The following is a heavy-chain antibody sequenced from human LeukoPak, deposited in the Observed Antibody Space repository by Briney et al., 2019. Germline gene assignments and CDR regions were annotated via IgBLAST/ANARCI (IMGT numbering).Heavy chain of an antibody. J-gene: IGHJ6*02. V-gene: IGHV1-46*04. CDR2: INSSSGST. CDR1: GYTVTSYY. Sequence: ASVKVSCKASGYTVTSYYINWVRQAPGQGLEWMGIINSSSGSTSYAQKLQDRGIMTRDTSTSTVHMELSSLRSEDTAVYYCARDSSGSGSVDVWGQGTTVTVSS. D-gene: IGHD3-10*01. CDR3: ARDSSGSGSVDV.